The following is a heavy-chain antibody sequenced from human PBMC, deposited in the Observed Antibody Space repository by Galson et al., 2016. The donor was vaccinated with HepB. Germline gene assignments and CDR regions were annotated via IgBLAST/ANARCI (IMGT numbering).Heavy chain of an antibody. CDR2: IYHSGTT. CDR3: ARHYGDYVGPDS. J-gene: IGHJ4*02. Sequence: SETLSLTCVVSGASISVTDWWTWVRQPPGKGLEWIGEIYHSGTTLYSPSLRSRVTISIDKSKNHFSLNLNSVTAADTAVYYCARHYGDYVGPDSWGQGTLVTVSS. CDR1: GASISVTDW. D-gene: IGHD4-17*01. V-gene: IGHV4/OR15-8*02.